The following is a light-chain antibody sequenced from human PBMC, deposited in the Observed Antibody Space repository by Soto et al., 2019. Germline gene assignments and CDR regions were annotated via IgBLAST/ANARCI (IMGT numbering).Light chain of an antibody. CDR1: SSDVGSYTL. J-gene: IGLJ1*01. CDR3: CSYSRSTTFV. CDR2: EIS. V-gene: IGLV2-23*02. Sequence: QSALAQPASGSGSPGQSITISCTGISSDVGSYTLVSWYQQHPGKAPKLMIYEISKRPSGVSDRFSGSRSGNTASLTVSGLQAEDEADYYCCSYSRSTTFVFGTGTKV.